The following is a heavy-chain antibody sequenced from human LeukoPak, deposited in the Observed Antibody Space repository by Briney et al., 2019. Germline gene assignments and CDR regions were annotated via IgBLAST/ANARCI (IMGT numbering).Heavy chain of an antibody. CDR1: GFTFDDYA. Sequence: PGGSLRLSCAASGFTFDDYAMHWVRQAPGKGLEWVSGITWNRDNIGYGDSVKGRFTISRDNVKNVLYLQMTSLRPEDTALCYCAKDLSSAITSALVLDVWGQGTTVIVSS. V-gene: IGHV3-9*01. CDR2: ITWNRDNI. CDR3: AKDLSSAITSALVLDV. D-gene: IGHD3-22*01. J-gene: IGHJ6*02.